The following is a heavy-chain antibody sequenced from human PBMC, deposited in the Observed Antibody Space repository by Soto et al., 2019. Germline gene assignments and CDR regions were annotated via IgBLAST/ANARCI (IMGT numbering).Heavy chain of an antibody. J-gene: IGHJ6*02. CDR1: GYSFTSYW. D-gene: IGHD6-13*01. CDR2: IDPSDSYT. Sequence: GESLKISCKGSGYSFTSYWISWVRQMPGKGLEWMGRIDPSDSYTNYSPSFQGHVTISADKSISTAYLQWSSLKASDTAMYYCARHGRNIAAAGTGYYYYGMDVWGQGTTVTVSS. CDR3: ARHGRNIAAAGTGYYYYGMDV. V-gene: IGHV5-10-1*01.